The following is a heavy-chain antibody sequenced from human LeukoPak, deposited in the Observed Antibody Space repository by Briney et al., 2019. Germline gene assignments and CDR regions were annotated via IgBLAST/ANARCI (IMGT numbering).Heavy chain of an antibody. D-gene: IGHD3-10*01. V-gene: IGHV1-46*01. CDR1: GYTFTGYY. CDR3: ARDSGMVRGTVDY. J-gene: IGHJ4*02. Sequence: AAAVKVSSTASGYTFTGYYMYWVRQALVQGVEWMGIINPSGGSTSYAQKFQGRVTMPRDTPKSTVYMELSSLRSEDKAVYYCARDSGMVRGTVDYWGQGTLVTVS. CDR2: INPSGGST.